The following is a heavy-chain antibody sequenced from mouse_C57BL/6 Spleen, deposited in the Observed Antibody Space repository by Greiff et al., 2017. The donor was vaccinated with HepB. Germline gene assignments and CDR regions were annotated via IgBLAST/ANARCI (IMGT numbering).Heavy chain of an antibody. V-gene: IGHV2-4*01. D-gene: IGHD2-1*01. J-gene: IGHJ1*03. CDR2: IWSGGST. CDR3: AKNYGNYDDWYFDV. CDR1: GFSLTSYG. Sequence: VQGVESGPGLVQPSQSLSITCTVSGFSLTSYGVHWVRQPPGKGLEWLGVIWSGGSTDYNAAFISRLSISKDNSKSQVFFKMNSLQADDTAIYYCAKNYGNYDDWYFDVWGTGTTVTVSS.